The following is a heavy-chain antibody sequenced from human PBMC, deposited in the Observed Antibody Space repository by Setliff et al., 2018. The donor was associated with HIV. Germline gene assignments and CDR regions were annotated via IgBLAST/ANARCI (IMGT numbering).Heavy chain of an antibody. CDR3: ARIFGDQGYYYGMDV. D-gene: IGHD3-3*01. CDR1: GGSISSSSYY. V-gene: IGHV4-39*07. Sequence: PSETLSLTCIVSGGSISSSSYYWGWIRQPPGKGLEWIGRVSSRGDTNYNPSLKSRVTISVDTSKNQFSLKLSSVIAADTAVYYCARIFGDQGYYYGMDVWGQGTTVTVSS. J-gene: IGHJ6*02. CDR2: VSSRGDT.